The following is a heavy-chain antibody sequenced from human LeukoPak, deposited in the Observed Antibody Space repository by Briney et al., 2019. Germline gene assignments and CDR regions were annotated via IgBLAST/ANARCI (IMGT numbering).Heavy chain of an antibody. CDR2: IYPGDSDT. Sequence: GESLKFSCKGSGYSFTSYWIGWLRQMPGKGLEGMGIIYPGDSDTRYSPSFQGQVTISADKSISTAYLQWSSLKASDTAMYYCARRRSGSYGPVYYFDYWGQGTLVTVSS. D-gene: IGHD1-26*01. CDR1: GYSFTSYW. J-gene: IGHJ4*02. V-gene: IGHV5-51*01. CDR3: ARRRSGSYGPVYYFDY.